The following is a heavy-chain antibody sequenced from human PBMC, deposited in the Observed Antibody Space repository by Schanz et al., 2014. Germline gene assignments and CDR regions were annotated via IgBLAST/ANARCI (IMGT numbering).Heavy chain of an antibody. D-gene: IGHD2-2*01. CDR3: AKDSTHIDIVLVPTAIDY. CDR1: GFTFSSYG. Sequence: QVQLVESGGGVVQPGRSLRLSCAASGFTFSSYGMHWVRQAPGKGLEWVAAMSYDGSIKYYGDSVKGRFTISRDNSKNTLYLHMNTLRSKDTAVYYCAKDSTHIDIVLVPTAIDYWGQGTLVTVSS. CDR2: MSYDGSIK. J-gene: IGHJ4*02. V-gene: IGHV3-30*18.